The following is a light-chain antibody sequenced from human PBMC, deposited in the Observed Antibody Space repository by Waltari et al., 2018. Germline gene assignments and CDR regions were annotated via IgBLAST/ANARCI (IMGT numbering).Light chain of an antibody. J-gene: IGLJ2*01. CDR1: ISDVGTYNL. CDR3: CTYVGRTTFHVT. V-gene: IGLV2-23*02. CDR2: GDN. Sequence: QSALTQPASVSGSPGQSITISCTGTISDVGTYNLVSWYQQHPGKAPKLIIYGDNKRPSGVSDRLSGSKSGNTASLTISGLQAEDEADYYCCTYVGRTTFHVTFGGGTKLTVL.